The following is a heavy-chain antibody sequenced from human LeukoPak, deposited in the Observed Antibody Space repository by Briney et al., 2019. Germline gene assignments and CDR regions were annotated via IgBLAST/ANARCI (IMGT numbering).Heavy chain of an antibody. V-gene: IGHV4-59*05. CDR2: IYYSGST. CDR3: ARHPAQRLARGYFDY. J-gene: IGHJ4*02. CDR1: GGSISNYY. D-gene: IGHD6-25*01. Sequence: SETLSLTCTVSGGSISNYYWSWIRQSPGKGLEWIGSIYYSGSTHYNPSLKSRVAISVDTSKNQVSLKLSSVTAADTAVYYCARHPAQRLARGYFDYWGQGTLVTVSS.